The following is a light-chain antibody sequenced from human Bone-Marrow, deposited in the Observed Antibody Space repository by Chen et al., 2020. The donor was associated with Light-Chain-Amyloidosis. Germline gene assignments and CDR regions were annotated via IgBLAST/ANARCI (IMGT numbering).Light chain of an antibody. J-gene: IGLJ3*02. V-gene: IGLV3-21*02. Sequence: SYVLTQPYSVSVAPGQTATIACGGNNIGSTSVHWYQQTPGQAPLLVVYDDSDRPSGMPERLSGSNSGNSATLTISRVEAGDEADYYCQVWDRSSHRPVFGGGTKLTVL. CDR2: DDS. CDR3: QVWDRSSHRPV. CDR1: NIGSTS.